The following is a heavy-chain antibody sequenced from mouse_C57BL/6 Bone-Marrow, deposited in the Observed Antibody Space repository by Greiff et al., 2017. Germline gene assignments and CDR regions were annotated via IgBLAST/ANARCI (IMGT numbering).Heavy chain of an antibody. D-gene: IGHD1-1*01. V-gene: IGHV1-18*01. Sequence: EVQLQESGPELVKPGASVKIPCKASGYTFTDYNMDWVKQSHGKSLEWIGDINPNNGGTIYNQKFKGKATVTVDKSSSTAYMELRSLTSEDTAVYYCARRYGSSSYYFDYWGQGTTLTVSS. J-gene: IGHJ2*01. CDR2: INPNNGGT. CDR3: ARRYGSSSYYFDY. CDR1: GYTFTDYN.